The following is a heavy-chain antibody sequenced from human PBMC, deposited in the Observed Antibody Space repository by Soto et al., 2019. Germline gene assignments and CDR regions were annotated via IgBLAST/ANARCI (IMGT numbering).Heavy chain of an antibody. D-gene: IGHD2-2*01. V-gene: IGHV3-33*01. CDR1: GFTFSSYG. J-gene: IGHJ6*02. Sequence: QVQLVESGGGVVQPGRSLRLSCAASGFTFSSYGMHWVRQAPGKGLEWVAVIWYDGSNKYYAYSVKGRFTISRDTSKNTLYLQMNSLRAEDTAVYYCARDRGYCRSTSCLSGGMDVWGQGTTVTVSS. CDR2: IWYDGSNK. CDR3: ARDRGYCRSTSCLSGGMDV.